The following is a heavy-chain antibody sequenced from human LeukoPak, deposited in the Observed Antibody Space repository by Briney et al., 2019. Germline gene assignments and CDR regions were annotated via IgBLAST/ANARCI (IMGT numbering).Heavy chain of an antibody. CDR1: GYTFTGYY. Sequence: ASVKVSCKASGYTFTGYYMHWVRQAPGQGLEWMGRINPNSGGTKYAPNYQGRVTMTRDTSISAAYMELSRLRSDDTAVYYCARDLTRIVVVPAADWGGDAFDIWGQGTMVTVSS. V-gene: IGHV1-2*06. CDR3: ARDLTRIVVVPAADWGGDAFDI. CDR2: INPNSGGT. D-gene: IGHD2-2*01. J-gene: IGHJ3*02.